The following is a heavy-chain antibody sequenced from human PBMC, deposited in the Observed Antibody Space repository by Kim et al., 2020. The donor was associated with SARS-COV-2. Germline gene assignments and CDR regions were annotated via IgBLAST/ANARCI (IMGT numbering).Heavy chain of an antibody. CDR1: GLTFSSYG. CDR3: ARDRARVVVVAATGWFDP. Sequence: GGSLRLSCAASGLTFSSYGMHWVRQAPGKGLEWVAVIWYDGSNKYYADSVKGRFTISRDNSKNTLYLQMKSLRAEDTAVYYCARDRARVVVVAATGWFDPWGQGTLVTVSS. D-gene: IGHD2-15*01. J-gene: IGHJ5*02. V-gene: IGHV3-33*01. CDR2: IWYDGSNK.